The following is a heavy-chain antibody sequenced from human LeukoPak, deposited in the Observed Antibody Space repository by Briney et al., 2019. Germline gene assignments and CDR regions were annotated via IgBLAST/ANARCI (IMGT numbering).Heavy chain of an antibody. CDR1: GFTFSSYA. CDR3: AKASIVGAIGWFDP. V-gene: IGHV3-23*01. CDR2: ISGSGGST. Sequence: QSGGSLRLSCAASGFTFSSYAMSWVRQAPGKGLEWVSTISGSGGSTYYADSVKGRFTISRDNSKNTLYLQMNSLRAEDTAVYYCAKASIVGAIGWFDPWGQGTLVTVSS. J-gene: IGHJ5*02. D-gene: IGHD1-26*01.